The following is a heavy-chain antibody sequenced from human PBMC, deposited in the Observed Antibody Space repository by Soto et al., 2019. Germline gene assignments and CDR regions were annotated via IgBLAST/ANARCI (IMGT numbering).Heavy chain of an antibody. Sequence: QVQLVQSGAEVKKPGSSVKVSCKASGGTFSSYAISWVRQAPGQGLEWMGGIIPIFGTANYAQKFQGRVTLTADESTSTAYMELSSLRFEDTAVYYCARAMEQWLVRALVFDYWGQGTLVTVSS. CDR1: GGTFSSYA. D-gene: IGHD6-19*01. CDR2: IIPIFGTA. CDR3: ARAMEQWLVRALVFDY. V-gene: IGHV1-69*01. J-gene: IGHJ4*02.